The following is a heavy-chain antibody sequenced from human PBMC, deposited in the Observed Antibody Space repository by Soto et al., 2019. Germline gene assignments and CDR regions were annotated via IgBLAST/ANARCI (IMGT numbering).Heavy chain of an antibody. CDR2: ILPIFATA. CDR3: AQCLLGVNYYYGMDV. V-gene: IGHV1-69*12. Sequence: QVQLVQSGAEVPKPGSSVKVSCQASGGTFSSYAINWVRQAPGQGLEWMGGILPIFATADYAQKFQGRVTMTADESTSKAYMELSSLRSEEPAVYYCAQCLLGVNYYYGMDVWGQGTTVTVSS. D-gene: IGHD6-19*01. J-gene: IGHJ6*02. CDR1: GGTFSSYA.